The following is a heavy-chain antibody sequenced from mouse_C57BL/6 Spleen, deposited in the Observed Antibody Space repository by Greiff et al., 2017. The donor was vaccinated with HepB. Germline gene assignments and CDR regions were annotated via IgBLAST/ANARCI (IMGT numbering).Heavy chain of an antibody. D-gene: IGHD2-4*01. CDR2: IYPGSGST. Sequence: QVQLQQPGAELVKPGASVKMSCKASGYTFTSYWITWVKQRPGQGLEWIGDIYPGSGSTNYNEKFKSKATLTVDTSSSTAYMQLSSLTSEDSAVYYCARRDDYDEERFAYWGQGTLVTVSA. CDR1: GYTFTSYW. J-gene: IGHJ3*01. V-gene: IGHV1-55*01. CDR3: ARRDDYDEERFAY.